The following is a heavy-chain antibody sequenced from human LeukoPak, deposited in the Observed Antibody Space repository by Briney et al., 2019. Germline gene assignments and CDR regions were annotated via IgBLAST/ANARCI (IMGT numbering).Heavy chain of an antibody. CDR3: ARARVVPAAYHGYYYYYGMDV. V-gene: IGHV3-30-3*01. CDR1: GFTVAGNY. CDR2: ISYDGSNK. J-gene: IGHJ6*02. D-gene: IGHD2-2*01. Sequence: GGSLRLSCEASGFTVAGNYMNWVRQAPGKGPEWVAVISYDGSNKYYADSVKGRFTIFRDNSKNTLYLQMNSLRAEDTAVYYCARARVVPAAYHGYYYYYGMDVWGQGTTVTVSS.